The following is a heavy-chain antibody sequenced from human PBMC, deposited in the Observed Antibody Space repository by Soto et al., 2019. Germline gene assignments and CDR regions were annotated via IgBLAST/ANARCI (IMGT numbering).Heavy chain of an antibody. D-gene: IGHD5-12*01. CDR1: GYTFTSND. CDR2: MNPNSGSA. V-gene: IGHV1-8*01. J-gene: IGHJ4*02. CDR3: VRAKSGYDFDY. Sequence: ASVNVSCKSSGYTFTSNDINWLRQATGQGLEWMGWMNPNSGSAGYAQKFQGRVTLTRDTSTNTAYMELSSLRSEDTAVYYCVRAKSGYDFDYWGQGTLVTVSS.